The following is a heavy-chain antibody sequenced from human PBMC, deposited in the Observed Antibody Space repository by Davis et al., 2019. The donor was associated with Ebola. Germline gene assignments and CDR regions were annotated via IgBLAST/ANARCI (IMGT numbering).Heavy chain of an antibody. J-gene: IGHJ3*02. Sequence: GESLKISCAASGFTFTGYGMHWVRQAPGKGLEWVSIVWSDGSHRDYADSVKGRFTISRDNSEGTLFLQMNSLRAEDTALYYCARDGWGHDAFDIWGQGVMVIVSS. CDR3: ARDGWGHDAFDI. V-gene: IGHV3-33*08. D-gene: IGHD2-2*03. CDR1: GFTFTGYG. CDR2: VWSDGSHR.